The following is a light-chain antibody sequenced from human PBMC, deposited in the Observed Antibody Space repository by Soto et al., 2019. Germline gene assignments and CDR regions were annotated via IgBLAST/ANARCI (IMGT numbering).Light chain of an antibody. J-gene: IGLJ2*01. V-gene: IGLV1-40*01. CDR2: GNS. CDR3: QSFDSSLSGWV. Sequence: QSVLTQPPSVSGAPGQRVTISCTGRSSNIGAGYDVHWYQQLPGTAPKLLIYGNSNRPSGVPDRISGSKSGTSASLAISGLQAEDEADYYCQSFDSSLSGWVFGGGTKLTVL. CDR1: SSNIGAGYD.